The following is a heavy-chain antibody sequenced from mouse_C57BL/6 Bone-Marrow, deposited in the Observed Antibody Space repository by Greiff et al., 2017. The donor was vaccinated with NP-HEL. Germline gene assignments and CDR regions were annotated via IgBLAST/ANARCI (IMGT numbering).Heavy chain of an antibody. V-gene: IGHV5-9*01. J-gene: IGHJ2*01. D-gene: IGHD4-1*01. CDR2: ISGGGGNT. CDR3: ASGVGSDY. Sequence: EVQVVESGGGLVKPGGSLKLSCAASGFTFSSYTMSWVRQTPEKRLEWVATISGGGGNTYYPDSVKGRFTISRDNAKNTLYLQMSSLRSEDTALYYCASGVGSDYWGQGTTLTVSS. CDR1: GFTFSSYT.